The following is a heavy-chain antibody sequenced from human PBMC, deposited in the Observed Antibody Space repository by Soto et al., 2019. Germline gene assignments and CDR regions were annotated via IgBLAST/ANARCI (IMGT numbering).Heavy chain of an antibody. J-gene: IGHJ6*03. V-gene: IGHV4-30-4*02. CDR1: GGSISSGDYY. CDR2: IYYSGST. D-gene: IGHD3-10*01. CDR3: ARNYGSGSYRTYYYYMDV. Sequence: PSETLSLTCTVSGGSISSGDYYWSWIRQPPGKGLEWIGYIYYSGSTYYNPSLKSRVTISVDTSKNQFSLKLSSVTAADTAVYYCARNYGSGSYRTYYYYMDVWGKGTTVTVSS.